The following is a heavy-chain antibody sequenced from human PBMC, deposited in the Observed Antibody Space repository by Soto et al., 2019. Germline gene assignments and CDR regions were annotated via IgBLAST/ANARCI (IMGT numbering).Heavy chain of an antibody. CDR1: GFTISGKKY. CDR2: LYDLDGS. V-gene: IGHV3-53*01. CDR3: ASWHEREHAYDV. D-gene: IGHD1-1*01. J-gene: IGHJ3*01. Sequence: GGSLRLSCAAFGFTISGKKYVAWVRQAPGKGLEWVSALYDLDGSFYAASVKGRFTTSSDSSKTTVYLQMNDLRPDDTAVYYCASWHEREHAYDVWGQGTTVIVSS.